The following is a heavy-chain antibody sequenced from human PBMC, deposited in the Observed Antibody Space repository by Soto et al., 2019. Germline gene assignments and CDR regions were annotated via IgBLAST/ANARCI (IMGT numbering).Heavy chain of an antibody. V-gene: IGHV3-23*01. CDR3: AKGYDSSGYLSYFDY. D-gene: IGHD3-22*01. CDR2: ISGSGGST. J-gene: IGHJ4*02. Sequence: GGSLRLSCAASGFTFSSYAMSWVRQAPGKGLEWVTAISGSGGSTYYADSVKGRFTISRDNSKNTLYLQMNSLRAEDTAVYYCAKGYDSSGYLSYFDYWGQGTLVTVSS. CDR1: GFTFSSYA.